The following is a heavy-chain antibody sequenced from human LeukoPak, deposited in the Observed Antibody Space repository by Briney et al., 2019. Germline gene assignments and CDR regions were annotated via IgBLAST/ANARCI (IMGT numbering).Heavy chain of an antibody. V-gene: IGHV4-61*02. CDR3: AGESSGPTPYYMDV. Sequence: SQTLSLTCTVSGGSISSGSYYWSWIRQPAGKGLEWIGRIYTSGSTNYNPPLKSRVTISVDTSKNQFSLKLSPVTAADTAVYYCAGESSGPTPYYMDVWGKGTTVTVSS. J-gene: IGHJ6*03. CDR2: IYTSGST. CDR1: GGSISSGSYY. D-gene: IGHD6-19*01.